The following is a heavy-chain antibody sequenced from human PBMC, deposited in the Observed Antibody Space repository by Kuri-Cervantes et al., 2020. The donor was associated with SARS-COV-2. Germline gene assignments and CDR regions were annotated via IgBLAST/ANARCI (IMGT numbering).Heavy chain of an antibody. J-gene: IGHJ6*03. CDR2: ISGSGGST. CDR3: ARGLSYDFWSGYYPYYYYYMDV. D-gene: IGHD3-3*01. CDR1: GFTFSSYA. V-gene: IGHV3-23*01. Sequence: LSLTCAASGFTFSSYAMSWVRQAPGKGLEWVSAISGSGGSTYYADSVKGRFTISRDNSKNTLYLQMNSLRAEDTAVYYCARGLSYDFWSGYYPYYYYYMDVWGKGTTVTVSS.